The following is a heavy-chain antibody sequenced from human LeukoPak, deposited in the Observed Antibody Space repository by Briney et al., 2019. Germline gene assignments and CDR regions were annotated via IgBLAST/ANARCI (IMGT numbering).Heavy chain of an antibody. Sequence: PGGSLRLSCAASGFTFSSYGMHWVRQAPGKGMEWVAIIWYDGSSKYYADSVKGRFTISRDNSKNTLYLQMNSLRAEDTAVYYCARDGRLPPTPPDYWGQGTLVTVSS. CDR3: ARDGRLPPTPPDY. CDR1: GFTFSSYG. D-gene: IGHD2-15*01. V-gene: IGHV3-33*01. CDR2: IWYDGSSK. J-gene: IGHJ4*02.